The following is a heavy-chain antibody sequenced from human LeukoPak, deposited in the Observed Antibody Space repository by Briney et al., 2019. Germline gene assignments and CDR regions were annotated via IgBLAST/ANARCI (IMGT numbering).Heavy chain of an antibody. CDR3: AKGSYGTNRFDY. D-gene: IGHD2-8*01. J-gene: IGHJ4*02. V-gene: IGHV3-48*02. CDR1: AITFSSYT. Sequence: PGGSLRLSCADSAITFSSYTMHWVRQAPGKGLEWVSCISSSSGTTYYADSVKGRFTISRDNGKRSLYLQMNSLRDEDTAVYYCAKGSYGTNRFDYWGQGTLVTVSS. CDR2: ISSSSGTT.